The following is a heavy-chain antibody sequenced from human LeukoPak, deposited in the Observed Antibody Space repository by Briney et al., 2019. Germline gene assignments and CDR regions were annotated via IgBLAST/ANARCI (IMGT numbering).Heavy chain of an antibody. D-gene: IGHD6-13*01. J-gene: IGHJ5*02. CDR3: AREGSAAAA. V-gene: IGHV1-18*01. Sequence: ASVKVSCKASGYTFTSYGISWVRQAPGQGLEWMGWISAYNGNTNYAQKLQGRVTMTRNTSISTAYMELSSLRSEDTAVYYCAREGSAAAAWGQGTLVTVSS. CDR2: ISAYNGNT. CDR1: GYTFTSYG.